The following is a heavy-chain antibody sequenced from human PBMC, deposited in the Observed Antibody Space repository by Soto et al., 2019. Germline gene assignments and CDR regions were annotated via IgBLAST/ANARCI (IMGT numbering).Heavy chain of an antibody. CDR1: GGTNGIKA. CDR3: ARGYYDILTGYLGPYYYYGMDV. J-gene: IGHJ6*02. D-gene: IGHD3-9*01. Sequence: SVKVTCKASGGTNGIKAMRWVRQATGKGLEWMGGIIPIFGTANYAQKFQGRVTITADESTSTAYMELSSLRSEDTAVYYCARGYYDILTGYLGPYYYYGMDVWGQGTTVTVS. CDR2: IIPIFGTA. V-gene: IGHV1-69*13.